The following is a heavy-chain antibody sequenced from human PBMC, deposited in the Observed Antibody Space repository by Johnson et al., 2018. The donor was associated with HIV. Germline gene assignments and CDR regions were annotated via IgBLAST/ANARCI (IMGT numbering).Heavy chain of an antibody. Sequence: QVLLVESGGGVVQPGRSLRLSCAASGFTFNTYGMHWVRQAPGKGLEWVALMSHDGSNKYYTDHVKGRFTISRDNSKNALYLQMHNMATEDTAVYYCATGYYASSFGFDIWGQGTMVIVSS. D-gene: IGHD3-3*01. CDR2: MSHDGSNK. J-gene: IGHJ3*02. CDR3: ATGYYASSFGFDI. CDR1: GFTFNTYG. V-gene: IGHV3-30*03.